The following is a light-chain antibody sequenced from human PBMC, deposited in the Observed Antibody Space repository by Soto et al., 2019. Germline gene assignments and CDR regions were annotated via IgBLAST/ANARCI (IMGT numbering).Light chain of an antibody. CDR1: QSVSSY. CDR3: QQYNNWPIT. V-gene: IGKV3-15*01. J-gene: IGKJ5*01. Sequence: VMTQSPATLSVSPGERATLSCRASQSVSSYLAWYQQKPGQAPRLLIYGASTRATDIPARFSGSGSGTEFTLTISSLQSEDSGVYYCQQYNNWPITFGQGTRLEIK. CDR2: GAS.